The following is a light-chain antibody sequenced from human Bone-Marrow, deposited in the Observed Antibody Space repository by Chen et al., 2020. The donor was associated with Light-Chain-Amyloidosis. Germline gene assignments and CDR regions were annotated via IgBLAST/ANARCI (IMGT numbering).Light chain of an antibody. J-gene: IGKJ1*01. CDR3: QQRSDWPPK. CDR2: DAS. V-gene: IGKV3-11*01. CDR1: QSVSSY. Sequence: ETVLTQSPATLSLSPGERATLSCRASQSVSSYLAWYQQKPGQAPRLLMYDASNRATGIPARFSGSGSGTDFTRAISSLEPEDFAVYYCQQRSDWPPKFGQGTKLEIK.